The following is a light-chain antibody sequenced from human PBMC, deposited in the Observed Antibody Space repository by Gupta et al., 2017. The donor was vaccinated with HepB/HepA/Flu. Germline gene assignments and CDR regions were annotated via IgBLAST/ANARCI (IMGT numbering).Light chain of an antibody. J-gene: IGLJ1*01. CDR2: NTN. CDR3: GTWANSLNAFV. Sequence: HSLVTQPPAASWSPGRRTTVSCSGRNSNVGSHNVKWFQQLPGRAPKLLIDNTNQRPSAVPDRFSGSKSGTSASLAISGLQSEDEADYFCGTWANSLNAFVFGTGTKVTVL. CDR1: NSNVGSHN. V-gene: IGLV1-44*01.